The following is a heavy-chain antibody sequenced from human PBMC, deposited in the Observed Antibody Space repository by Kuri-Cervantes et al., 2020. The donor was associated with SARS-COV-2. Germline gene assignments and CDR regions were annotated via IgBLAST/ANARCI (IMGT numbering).Heavy chain of an antibody. V-gene: IGHV1-3*01. D-gene: IGHD5-18*01. CDR1: GYTFTGYY. Sequence: ASVKVSCKASGYTFTGYYMHWVRQAPGQGLEWMGWINAGNGNTKYSQKFHDRVTITRDTSANTVYMELSSLRAEDTAVYYCARDKGTYSYDYRPDFDYWGQGTLVTVSS. CDR3: ARDKGTYSYDYRPDFDY. J-gene: IGHJ4*02. CDR2: INAGNGNT.